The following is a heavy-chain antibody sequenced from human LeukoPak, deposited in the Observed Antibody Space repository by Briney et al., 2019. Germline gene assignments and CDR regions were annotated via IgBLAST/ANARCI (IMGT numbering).Heavy chain of an antibody. V-gene: IGHV1-2*02. CDR2: VNPNSGGT. D-gene: IGHD2-21*01. CDR1: GYSFSDYY. Sequence: GASVKVSCKTSGYSFSDYYMRWVRQAPGQGLEWMGWVNPNSGGTSSAQKFQGRVTMTRDTSITTVYMEVNWLTSDDTAIYYCARADRLDGGPYLIGPWGQGTLVTVSS. J-gene: IGHJ5*02. CDR3: ARADRLDGGPYLIGP.